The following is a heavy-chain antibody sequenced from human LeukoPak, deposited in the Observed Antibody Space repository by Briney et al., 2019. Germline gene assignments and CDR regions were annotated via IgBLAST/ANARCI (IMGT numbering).Heavy chain of an antibody. CDR1: GYSFTSYW. Sequence: GESLKISCKASGYSFTSYWIAWVRQMPGKGLAWMGVIYPDDFDTRYSPSFQGQVTISADKSISTAFLQWSSLKASDTAIYYCARHGKLSASRNWFDPWGQGTLVTVSS. CDR2: IYPDDFDT. V-gene: IGHV5-51*01. D-gene: IGHD1-26*01. CDR3: ARHGKLSASRNWFDP. J-gene: IGHJ5*02.